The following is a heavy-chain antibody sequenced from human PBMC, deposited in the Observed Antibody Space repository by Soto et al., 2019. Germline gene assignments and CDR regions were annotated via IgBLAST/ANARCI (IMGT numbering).Heavy chain of an antibody. V-gene: IGHV1-69*06. D-gene: IGHD2-15*01. CDR2: VIPIFGTP. CDR3: AKIRWTISLQEEDAI. J-gene: IGHJ4*02. Sequence: QVQLVQSGAEVKKPGSSVKVSCKSSGGTFGSYAISWVRQAPGQGLEWMGGVIPIFGTPHYAQKFNGRVTITVHIPTSTAYLELGCLYSADTAVYYCAKIRWTISLQEEDAIWGQGTLVTVSS. CDR1: GGTFGSYA.